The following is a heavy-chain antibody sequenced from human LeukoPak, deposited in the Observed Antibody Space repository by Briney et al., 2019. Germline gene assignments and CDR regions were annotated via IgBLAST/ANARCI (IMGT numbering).Heavy chain of an antibody. CDR1: GFTFSSCE. CDR3: ARVLGGFLSY. CDR2: ISSSGSTI. D-gene: IGHD3-16*01. Sequence: GGSLRLSCAASGFTFSSCEMNWVRQAPGKGLEWVSYISSSGSTIYYADSVKGRFTISRDNAKNSLYLQMNSLRAEDTAVYYCARVLGGFLSYWGQGTLVTVSS. J-gene: IGHJ4*02. V-gene: IGHV3-48*03.